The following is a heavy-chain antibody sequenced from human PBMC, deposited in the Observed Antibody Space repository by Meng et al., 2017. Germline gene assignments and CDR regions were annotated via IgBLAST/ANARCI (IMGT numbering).Heavy chain of an antibody. J-gene: IGHJ4*02. CDR3: ARDEDISAAGKLFGDY. CDR1: GYNFPDYY. Sequence: LLEAGAEVKEPGASVKVSSKPSGYNFPDYYIHWVRRAPGQGLEWMGRINPKSGDTHYAQKFQARVTMTVDTSISTAYMELSGLRSDDTAMYYCARDEDISAAGKLFGDYWGQGTLVTVSS. CDR2: INPKSGDT. V-gene: IGHV1-2*06. D-gene: IGHD6-25*01.